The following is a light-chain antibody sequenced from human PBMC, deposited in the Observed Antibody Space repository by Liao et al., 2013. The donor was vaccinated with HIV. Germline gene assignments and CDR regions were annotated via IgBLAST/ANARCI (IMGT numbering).Light chain of an antibody. CDR3: QAWDRSTL. Sequence: SYVLTQPPSVSVAPGKTARITCGGNNIGSKSVHWYQQKPGQAPVLVIYYDSDRPSGIPERFSGSNSGNTATLTISGTQAMDEADYYCQAWDRSTLFGGGTKLTVL. J-gene: IGLJ3*02. CDR2: YDS. V-gene: IGLV3-21*01. CDR1: NIGSKS.